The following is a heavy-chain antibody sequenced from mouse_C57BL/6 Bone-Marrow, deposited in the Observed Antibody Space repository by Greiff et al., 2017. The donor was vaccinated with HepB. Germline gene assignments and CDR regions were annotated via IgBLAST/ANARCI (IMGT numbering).Heavy chain of an antibody. D-gene: IGHD2-4*01. CDR3: ARRRGIYYDYDGFAY. CDR1: GYTFTDHT. V-gene: IGHV1-78*01. Sequence: QVQLQQSDAELVKPGASVKISCKVSGYTFTDHTIHWMKQRPEQGLEWIGYIYPRDGSTKYNEKFKGKATLTADKSSSTAYMQLNSLTSEDSAVYFCARRRGIYYDYDGFAYWGQGTLVTVSA. CDR2: IYPRDGST. J-gene: IGHJ3*01.